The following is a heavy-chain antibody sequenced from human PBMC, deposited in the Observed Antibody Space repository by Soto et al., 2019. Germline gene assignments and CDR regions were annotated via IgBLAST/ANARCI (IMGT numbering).Heavy chain of an antibody. V-gene: IGHV1-18*01. CDR1: GYTFTSYA. CDR3: ARSGARAVY. Sequence: QVQLVQSGAEVKKPGASVKVSCKASGYTFTSYAISWVRQAPGQGLEWMGWISAYNGNTNYAQKLQVSVTMTTDTPPPPACMALRSRRADAPVVSSCARSGARAVYWGPGTRVSVSS. D-gene: IGHD3-10*01. J-gene: IGHJ4*02. CDR2: ISAYNGNT.